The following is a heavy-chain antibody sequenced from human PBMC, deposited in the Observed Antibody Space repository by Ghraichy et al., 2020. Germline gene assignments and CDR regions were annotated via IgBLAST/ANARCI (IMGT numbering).Heavy chain of an antibody. V-gene: IGHV3-66*01. Sequence: LTCAASGFTVSTNYMTWLRQAPGKGLEWVSVIYNDGSTYYADSVKGRFTISRDNSKNTLYLQMNSLRAEDTAVYYCARSAGNFRTRFDDWGQGTLVTVSS. CDR3: ARSAGNFRTRFDD. J-gene: IGHJ4*02. CDR1: GFTVSTNY. D-gene: IGHD1-7*01. CDR2: IYNDGST.